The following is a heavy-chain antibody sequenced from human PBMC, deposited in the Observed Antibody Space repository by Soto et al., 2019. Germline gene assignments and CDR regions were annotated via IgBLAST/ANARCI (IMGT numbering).Heavy chain of an antibody. D-gene: IGHD3-10*01. Sequence: GASVKVSCKASGYTFTGYQMHWVRQAPGQGLEWMAIINPSGGSTTYEQRFQGRVTVTRDTSTSTVYMELSSLRSEDTAVYYCARGIRHYYGSGSRTLYYYYGMDVWGQGTTVTVSS. V-gene: IGHV1-46*01. CDR1: GYTFTGYQ. CDR3: ARGIRHYYGSGSRTLYYYYGMDV. J-gene: IGHJ6*02. CDR2: INPSGGST.